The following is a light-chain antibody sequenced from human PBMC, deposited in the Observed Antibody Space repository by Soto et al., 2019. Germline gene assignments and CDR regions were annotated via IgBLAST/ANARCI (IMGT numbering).Light chain of an antibody. CDR3: QSYDSSPREV. J-gene: IGLJ2*01. CDR1: SSNIGAGYD. Sequence: SLPSQPPSVSETPGQRFTTSCTSSSSNIGAGYDVHWYQQLPGTSPKLLIYCNINRPSSVPDRFSGSKSGTSASLAITGLQAEDEADYYGQSYDSSPREVFGGGTQLTVL. CDR2: CNI. V-gene: IGLV1-40*01.